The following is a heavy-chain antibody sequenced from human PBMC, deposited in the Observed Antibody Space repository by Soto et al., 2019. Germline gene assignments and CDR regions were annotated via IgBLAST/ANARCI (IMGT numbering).Heavy chain of an antibody. CDR3: AKVGGDQRGDAFDI. CDR1: GFTFSSYA. J-gene: IGHJ3*02. Sequence: GESLKISCAASGFTFSSYAMSWVRQAPGKGLEWVSAISGSGGSTYYADSVKGRFTISRDNSKNTLYLQMNSLRAEATAVYYCAKVGGDQRGDAFDIWGQGTMVTVSS. D-gene: IGHD2-21*02. V-gene: IGHV3-23*01. CDR2: ISGSGGST.